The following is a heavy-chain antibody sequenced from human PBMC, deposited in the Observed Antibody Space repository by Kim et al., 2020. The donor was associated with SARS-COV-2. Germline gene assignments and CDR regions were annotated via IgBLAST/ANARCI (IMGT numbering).Heavy chain of an antibody. J-gene: IGHJ4*02. Sequence: SETLSLTCTVSGGSISSSSYYWGWIRQPPGKRLEWIGSTHYSGLTYYNPSLKSRVTISVDTSKNQFSLKLSSVTAADTAVYYCARLFGGSGKYYFEYWGQRTLVTVSS. CDR2: THYSGLT. V-gene: IGHV4-39*01. CDR1: GGSISSSSYY. CDR3: ARLFGGSGKYYFEY. D-gene: IGHD3-16*01.